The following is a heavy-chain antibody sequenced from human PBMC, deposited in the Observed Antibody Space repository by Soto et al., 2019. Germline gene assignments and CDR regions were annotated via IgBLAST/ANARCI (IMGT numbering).Heavy chain of an antibody. V-gene: IGHV1-69*13. Sequence: SVKVSCKASGGTFSSYAISWVRQAPGQVLEWMGGISPIFGTANYAQKFQGRVTITADESTSTAYMELSSLRSEDTAVYYCAREPYRGSYRYNFEYWGQGTMVTVSS. D-gene: IGHD3-16*02. CDR1: GGTFSSYA. J-gene: IGHJ4*02. CDR3: AREPYRGSYRYNFEY. CDR2: ISPIFGTA.